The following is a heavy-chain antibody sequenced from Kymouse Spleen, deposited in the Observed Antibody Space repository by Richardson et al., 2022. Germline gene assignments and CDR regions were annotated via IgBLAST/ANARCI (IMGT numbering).Heavy chain of an antibody. Sequence: QVQLQQWGAGLLKPSETLSLTCAVYGGSFSGYYWSWIRQPPGKGLEWIGEINHSGSTNYNPSLKSRVTISVDTSKNQFSLKLSSVTAADTAVYYCARAYGSGSYGWFDPWGQGTLVTVSS. V-gene: IGHV4-34*01. J-gene: IGHJ5*02. D-gene: IGHD3-10*01. CDR3: ARAYGSGSYGWFDP. CDR1: GGSFSGYY. CDR2: INHSGST.